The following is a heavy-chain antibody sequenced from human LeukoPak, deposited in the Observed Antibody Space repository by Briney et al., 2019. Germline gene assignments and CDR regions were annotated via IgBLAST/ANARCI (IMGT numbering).Heavy chain of an antibody. CDR3: EKERGGYSYVYEPFDY. J-gene: IGHJ4*02. D-gene: IGHD5-18*01. CDR2: IPYDGSTK. CDR1: GFTFGPYG. Sequence: PGRSLRLSCAGYGFTFGPYGMHWVRQAPGKGLEWVAVIPYDGSTKYYADSVKGRFTIFRDNSKNTLYLQMNSLRPEDTAVYFCEKERGGYSYVYEPFDYGGQETWVTVPS. V-gene: IGHV3-30*18.